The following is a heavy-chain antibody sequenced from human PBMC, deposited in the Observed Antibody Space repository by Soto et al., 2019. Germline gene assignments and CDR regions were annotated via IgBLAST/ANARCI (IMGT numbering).Heavy chain of an antibody. D-gene: IGHD4-4*01. CDR2: ISDSGGRT. Sequence: EVQLLESGGGLVQPGGSLRLSCSGSGFTFSSYAMSWVRQAPGKGLEWVSAISDSGGRTYSTDSVKGRFTISRDNSKNTLFLQMNSLRAEDTAVYYCAKDHDYSISYPDYWGQGTLVTVSS. V-gene: IGHV3-23*01. CDR1: GFTFSSYA. J-gene: IGHJ4*02. CDR3: AKDHDYSISYPDY.